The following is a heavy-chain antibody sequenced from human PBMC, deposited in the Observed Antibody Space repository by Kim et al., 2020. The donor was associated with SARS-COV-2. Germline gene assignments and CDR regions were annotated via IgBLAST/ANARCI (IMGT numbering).Heavy chain of an antibody. J-gene: IGHJ4*02. Sequence: SVKGRFNSSRDNFKNTRYLQMNSLRAEDTGVYYCARKGGFGGYDIGTPFDYWGQGTLVTVSS. CDR3: ARKGGFGGYDIGTPFDY. D-gene: IGHD5-12*01. V-gene: IGHV3-30*07.